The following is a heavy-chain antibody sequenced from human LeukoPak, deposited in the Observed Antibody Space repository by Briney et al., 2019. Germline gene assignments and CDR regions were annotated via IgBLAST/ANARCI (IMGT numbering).Heavy chain of an antibody. D-gene: IGHD3-10*01. V-gene: IGHV3-7*01. CDR2: IKEDGSEK. CDR1: GFTFSRYW. CDR3: ASGSREW. J-gene: IGHJ4*02. Sequence: GGSLRLSCAASGFTFSRYWMGWVRQAPGKGLEWLANIKEDGSEKYYVDSVKGRFTISRDNAKNSLYLQMNSLRAEDTSVYYCASGSREWWGQGTLVTVSS.